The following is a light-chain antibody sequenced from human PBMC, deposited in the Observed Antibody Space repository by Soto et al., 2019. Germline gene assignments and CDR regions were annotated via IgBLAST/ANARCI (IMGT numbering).Light chain of an antibody. Sequence: EIVLTQSPGTLSLSPGERATLSCRARQSVSSSYLAWYPQKPGQAPRLLIYGASSRATGIPDRFSGSGTVTDFTLTISRLEPEYFAVYYCQQYGRTFGQGTKVEIK. V-gene: IGKV3-20*01. CDR2: GAS. CDR1: QSVSSSY. CDR3: QQYGRT. J-gene: IGKJ1*01.